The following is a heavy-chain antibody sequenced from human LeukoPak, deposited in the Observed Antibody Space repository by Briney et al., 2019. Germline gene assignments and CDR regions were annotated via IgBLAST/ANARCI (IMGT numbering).Heavy chain of an antibody. V-gene: IGHV3-66*01. CDR3: AKSAGTTRDAFDI. CDR1: GFTVSNNY. D-gene: IGHD1-1*01. Sequence: PGGSLRLSCAASGFTVSNNYMSWVRQAPGKGLEWVSVIYSGGATYYADSVKGRFTISRDNSINTLYLQMNSLRAEDTAVYYCAKSAGTTRDAFDIWGQGTMVTVSS. CDR2: IYSGGAT. J-gene: IGHJ3*02.